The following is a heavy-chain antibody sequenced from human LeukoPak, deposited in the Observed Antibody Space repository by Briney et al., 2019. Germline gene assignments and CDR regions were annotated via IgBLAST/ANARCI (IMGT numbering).Heavy chain of an antibody. Sequence: GGSLRLSCAASGFSFSSYNMNWVRQTPGKGLEWVSSITSSSTYTFYADSVKGRFTISRDNSKNTLYLQMNSLRAEDTAVYYCARDSSYGYEEVLGLFDYWGQGTLVTVSS. D-gene: IGHD5-18*01. V-gene: IGHV3-21*01. CDR1: GFSFSSYN. J-gene: IGHJ4*02. CDR2: ITSSSTYT. CDR3: ARDSSYGYEEVLGLFDY.